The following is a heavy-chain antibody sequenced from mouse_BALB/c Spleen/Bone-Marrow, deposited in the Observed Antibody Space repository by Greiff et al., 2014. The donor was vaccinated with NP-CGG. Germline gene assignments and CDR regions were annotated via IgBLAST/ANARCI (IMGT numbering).Heavy chain of an antibody. CDR3: ARDGNFAMDY. CDR2: FNDGGSYT. CDR1: GFTFSDYY. Sequence: EVKLMESGGGLVKPGGSLKLSCAVSGFTFSDYYMYWVRQNPEKRLEWVATFNDGGSYTYYPDSVKGRFTISRDNAKNNLYLQMSSLKSEDTAMYYCARDGNFAMDYWGQGTSVTVSS. V-gene: IGHV5-4*02. D-gene: IGHD2-1*01. J-gene: IGHJ4*01.